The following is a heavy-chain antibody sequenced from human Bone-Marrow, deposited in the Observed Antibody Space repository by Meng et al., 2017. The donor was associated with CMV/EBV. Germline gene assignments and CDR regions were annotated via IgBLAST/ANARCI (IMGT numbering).Heavy chain of an antibody. J-gene: IGHJ5*02. CDR3: ARGRWNLRFWFAP. CDR1: GYTFTSYY. D-gene: IGHD3-3*01. CDR2: INPSGGST. V-gene: IGHV1-46*01. Sequence: ASVKVSCKASGYTFTSYYMHWVRQAPGQGLEWMGIINPSGGSTSYAQKFQGRVTMTRDTSTSTVYLELSSLISEDTAVYYCARGRWNLRFWFAPWGQGTLVTVSS.